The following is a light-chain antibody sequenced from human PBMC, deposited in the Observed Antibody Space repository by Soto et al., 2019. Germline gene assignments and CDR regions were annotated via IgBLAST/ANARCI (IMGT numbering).Light chain of an antibody. J-gene: IGLJ1*01. V-gene: IGLV1-44*01. CDR3: AAWDDSLNGYV. CDR2: RNN. Sequence: QSVLTQPPSASGTPGQRVTISCSGSSSNIGSNTVNWYQQLPGTAPKLLIYRNNQRPSGVPDRFSGSKSGTSASLAISGLXXXXXXXYXCAAWDDSLNGYVFGAGTKLTVX. CDR1: SSNIGSNT.